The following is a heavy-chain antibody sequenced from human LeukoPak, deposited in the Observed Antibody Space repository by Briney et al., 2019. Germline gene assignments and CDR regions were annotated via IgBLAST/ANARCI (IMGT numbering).Heavy chain of an antibody. CDR1: GGSTSGYY. CDR2: IYYSGSI. CDR3: ARTEKWGGGSEY. V-gene: IGHV4-59*08. D-gene: IGHD1-26*01. Sequence: SETLSLTCTVSGGSTSGYYWSWIRQPPGKELEWIAYIYYSGSINYNPSLESRVTISVDTSKNQFSLKLTSVTAADTAIYYCARTEKWGGGSEYWGQGTLVTVSS. J-gene: IGHJ4*02.